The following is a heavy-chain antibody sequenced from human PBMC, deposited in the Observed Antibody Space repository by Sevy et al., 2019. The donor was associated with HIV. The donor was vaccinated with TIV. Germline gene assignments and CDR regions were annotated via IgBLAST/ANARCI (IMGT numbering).Heavy chain of an antibody. D-gene: IGHD1-1*01. Sequence: SETLSLTCNVSGGSISSSYYWGWIRQPPGKGLEWIGSIYYTGSTYYKTSLKSRITVTVDRSKNQLSLRLTTVTAADTAVYYCAKLETVYYYGMDVWGQWIMVTVSS. CDR3: AKLETVYYYGMDV. J-gene: IGHJ6*02. V-gene: IGHV4-39*01. CDR2: IYYTGST. CDR1: GGSISSSYY.